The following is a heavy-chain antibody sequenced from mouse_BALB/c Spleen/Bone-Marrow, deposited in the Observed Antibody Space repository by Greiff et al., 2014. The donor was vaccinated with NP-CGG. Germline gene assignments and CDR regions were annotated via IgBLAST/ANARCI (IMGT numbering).Heavy chain of an antibody. V-gene: IGHV5-6-5*01. CDR1: GITVSSYT. D-gene: IGHD1-2*01. J-gene: IGHJ4*01. Sequence: DVHLVESGGGLVKPGESLKFSCAASGITVSSYTMSWVRQTPEKRLEWVASITGGGTTYYPDSVKGRFTISRDNARNILYLQVSSLRSEDTAIYYCARHYGYVDAMDDWGQGTSVTVSS. CDR3: ARHYGYVDAMDD. CDR2: ITGGGTT.